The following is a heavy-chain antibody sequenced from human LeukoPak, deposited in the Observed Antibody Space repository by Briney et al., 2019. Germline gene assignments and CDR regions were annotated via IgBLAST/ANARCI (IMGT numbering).Heavy chain of an antibody. D-gene: IGHD3-10*01. CDR1: GFTFRSYG. J-gene: IGHJ4*02. CDR2: IRYDGSNK. V-gene: IGHV3-30*02. Sequence: PGGSLRLSCAASGFTFRSYGMHWVRQAPGKGLEWVAFIRYDGSNKYYADSVKGRFTISRDNSKNTLYLQMNSLRAEDTAVYYCAKEAYGVRRFDYWGQGTLVTVSS. CDR3: AKEAYGVRRFDY.